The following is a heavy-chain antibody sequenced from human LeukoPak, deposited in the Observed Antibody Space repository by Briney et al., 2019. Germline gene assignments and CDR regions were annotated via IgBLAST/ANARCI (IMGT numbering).Heavy chain of an antibody. CDR3: AKDRRYSSGWFDY. CDR1: GFTFNTYS. V-gene: IGHV3-30*04. Sequence: GGSLRLSCIASGFTFNTYSMHWVRQAPGKGLEWVAVISYDGSNKYYADSVKGRFTISRDNSKNTLYLQMNSLRAEDTAVYYCAKDRRYSSGWFDYWGQGTLVTVSS. D-gene: IGHD6-19*01. CDR2: ISYDGSNK. J-gene: IGHJ4*02.